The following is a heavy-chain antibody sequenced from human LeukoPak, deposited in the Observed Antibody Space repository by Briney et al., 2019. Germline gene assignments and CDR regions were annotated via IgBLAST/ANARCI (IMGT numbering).Heavy chain of an antibody. J-gene: IGHJ5*02. CDR1: GYTFTSYY. Sequence: ASVKVSCKASGYTFTSYYMHWVRQAPGQGLEWMGWINPNSGGTNYAQKFQGRVTMTRDTSISTAYMELSRLRSDDTAVYYCARHGGDYRGEGSGNWFDPWGQGTLVTVSS. D-gene: IGHD2-21*02. V-gene: IGHV1-2*02. CDR2: INPNSGGT. CDR3: ARHGGDYRGEGSGNWFDP.